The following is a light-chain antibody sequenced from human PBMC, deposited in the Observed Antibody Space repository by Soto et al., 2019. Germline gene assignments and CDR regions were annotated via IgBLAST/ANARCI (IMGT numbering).Light chain of an antibody. J-gene: IGKJ5*01. Sequence: EVVLTQSPVTLSLSPGERATLSCSASQIVSGDYLAWYQQKPGQAPRLLIYSASLKPAGIPDRFSGSGSATDFTLTISSLEPEDCAIYYCQQRQYWPPINFGQGTRLEIK. CDR2: SAS. CDR1: QIVSGDY. CDR3: QQRQYWPPIN. V-gene: IGKV3D-20*02.